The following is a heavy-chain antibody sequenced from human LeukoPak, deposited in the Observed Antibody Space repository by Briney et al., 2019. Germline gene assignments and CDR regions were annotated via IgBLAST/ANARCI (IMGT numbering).Heavy chain of an antibody. CDR3: AKDLRETRPRYFDY. CDR2: IRNNGGST. Sequence: GGSLRLSCAASGFTFSSYAMSWVRQAPATGREYVSSIRNNGGSTYYADSVKGRFTISRDNSKNTLYLQMNSLRAEDTAVYYCAKDLRETRPRYFDYWGQGTLVTVSS. CDR1: GFTFSSYA. V-gene: IGHV3-23*01. J-gene: IGHJ4*02. D-gene: IGHD4-17*01.